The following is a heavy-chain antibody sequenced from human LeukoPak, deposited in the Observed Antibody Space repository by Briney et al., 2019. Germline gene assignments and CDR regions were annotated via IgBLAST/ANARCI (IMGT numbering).Heavy chain of an antibody. CDR1: GGSFSGYY. Sequence: SETLSLTCAVYGGSFSGYYWSWIRQPPGKGLEWIGEINHGGSTNYNPSLKSRVTISVDTSKNQFSLKLSSVTAADTAVYYCARLIGYCSSTSCYYYYYGMDVWGQGTTVTVSS. J-gene: IGHJ6*02. CDR3: ARLIGYCSSTSCYYYYYGMDV. CDR2: INHGGST. D-gene: IGHD2-2*01. V-gene: IGHV4-34*01.